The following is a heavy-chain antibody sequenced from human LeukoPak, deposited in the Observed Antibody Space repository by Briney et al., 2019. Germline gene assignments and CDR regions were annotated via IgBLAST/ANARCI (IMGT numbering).Heavy chain of an antibody. J-gene: IGHJ5*02. V-gene: IGHV4-30-4*01. CDR3: ARPYYYDSRIDP. CDR2: TYYSGST. CDR1: GGSISSGDYY. D-gene: IGHD3-22*01. Sequence: SETLSLTCTVSGGSISSGDYYWSWIRQPPGKGLEWIAYTYYSGSTYYNPSLKSRVTMSADTSKNQLSLKLSSVTAADTAVYYCARPYYYDSRIDPWGQGILVTVPS.